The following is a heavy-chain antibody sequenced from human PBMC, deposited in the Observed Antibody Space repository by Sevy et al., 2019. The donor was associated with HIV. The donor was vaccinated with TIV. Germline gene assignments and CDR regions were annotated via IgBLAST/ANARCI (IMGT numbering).Heavy chain of an antibody. Sequence: GGSLRLSCAASGFTFNTHAINWVRQAPGKGLEWVSVISGPGYGTNYADSVKGRFTISRDNSKNTLFLQMNSLRDDDTAVYYCAKALNPALESMLEVNLRSLKGFDVWGQRTMVTVSS. CDR3: AKALNPALESMLEVNLRSLKGFDV. V-gene: IGHV3-23*01. J-gene: IGHJ3*01. D-gene: IGHD3-22*01. CDR1: GFTFNTHA. CDR2: ISGPGYGT.